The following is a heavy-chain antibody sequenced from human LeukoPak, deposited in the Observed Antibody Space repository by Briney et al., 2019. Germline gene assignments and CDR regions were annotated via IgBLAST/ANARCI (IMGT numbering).Heavy chain of an antibody. V-gene: IGHV4-61*01. CDR2: IYYSGST. CDR1: GYSISSGYY. D-gene: IGHD3-10*01. CDR3: ARGGNYYYGSGIIGLFQH. Sequence: PSETLSLTCTVSGYSISSGYYWSWIRQPPGKGLEWIGYIYYSGSTNYNPSLKSRVTISVDTSKNQFSLKLSSVTAADTAVYYCARGGNYYYGSGIIGLFQHWGQGTLVTVSS. J-gene: IGHJ1*01.